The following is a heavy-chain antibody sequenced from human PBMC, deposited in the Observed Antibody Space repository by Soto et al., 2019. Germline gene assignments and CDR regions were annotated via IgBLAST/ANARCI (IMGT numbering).Heavy chain of an antibody. J-gene: IGHJ4*02. V-gene: IGHV3-48*03. D-gene: IGHD6-19*01. CDR3: AYIGYSSGWYGGEVDY. Sequence: EVQLVEYGGGLVQPGGSLRLSCAASGFTFSSYEMNWVRQAPGKGLEWVSYISSSGSTIYYADSVKGRFTISRDNAKNSLYLQMNSLRAEDTAVYYCAYIGYSSGWYGGEVDYWGQGTLVTVSS. CDR1: GFTFSSYE. CDR2: ISSSGSTI.